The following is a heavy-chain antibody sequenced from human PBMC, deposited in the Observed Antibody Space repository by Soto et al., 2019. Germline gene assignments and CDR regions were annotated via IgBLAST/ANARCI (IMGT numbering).Heavy chain of an antibody. V-gene: IGHV1-18*01. CDR1: GYTFRDYG. D-gene: IGHD3-10*01. Sequence: QVQLVQSGAEVMRPGASVKVSCQASGYTFRDYGFNWVRQAPGQGLEWLGWISAYNGNTNYAQKFQDRVTMTTDTSTNTAFLELRSLSSDDTALYYCAGVERTTMLRSDYWGQGTLSTVSS. CDR3: AGVERTTMLRSDY. CDR2: ISAYNGNT. J-gene: IGHJ4*02.